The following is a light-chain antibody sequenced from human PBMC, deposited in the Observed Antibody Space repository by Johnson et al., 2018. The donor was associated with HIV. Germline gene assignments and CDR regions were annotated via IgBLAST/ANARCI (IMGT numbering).Light chain of an antibody. Sequence: HSVLTQPPSVSAAPGQKVTISCSGSSSNIGNNYVSWYQQLPGTAPKLLIYDSYKRPSGIPDRFSGSKYGTSATLGITGLQTGDEADYYCGTWDSSLSAYVFGTGTKVTVL. J-gene: IGLJ1*01. CDR3: GTWDSSLSAYV. CDR1: SSNIGNNY. V-gene: IGLV1-51*01. CDR2: DSY.